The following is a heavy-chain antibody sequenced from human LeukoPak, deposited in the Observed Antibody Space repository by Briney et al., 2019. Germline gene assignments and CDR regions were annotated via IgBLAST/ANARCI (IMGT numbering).Heavy chain of an antibody. CDR3: ARRYYDYVWEGPSEAFDI. V-gene: IGHV3-48*03. Sequence: GGSLRLSCAASGFTFNTYEMNWVRQAPGKGLEWVSYISGSGNTIYYADSVKGRFTISRDNAKNSLYLQMNSLRAEDTAVYYCARRYYDYVWEGPSEAFDIWGQGTMVTVSS. D-gene: IGHD3-16*01. J-gene: IGHJ3*02. CDR1: GFTFNTYE. CDR2: ISGSGNTI.